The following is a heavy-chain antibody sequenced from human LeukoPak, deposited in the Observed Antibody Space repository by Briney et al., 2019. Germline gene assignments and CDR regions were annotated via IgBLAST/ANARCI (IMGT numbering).Heavy chain of an antibody. D-gene: IGHD3-10*01. CDR3: ARWTLLFGELLPLDY. Sequence: GGSLRLSCAASGFTFSSYEMNWVRQAPGKGLEWVSGIGGSGVSTYYADSVKGRFTISRDNSKNTLYLQMNSLRADDTAVYYCARWTLLFGELLPLDYWGQGTLVTVSS. J-gene: IGHJ4*02. CDR2: IGGSGVST. CDR1: GFTFSSYE. V-gene: IGHV3-23*01.